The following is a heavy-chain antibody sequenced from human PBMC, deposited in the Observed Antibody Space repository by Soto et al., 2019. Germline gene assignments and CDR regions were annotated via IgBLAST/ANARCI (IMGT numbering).Heavy chain of an antibody. Sequence: ASVKVSCKASGYTFTGYYMHWVRQAPGQGLEWMGWINPNSGGTNYAQKFQGRVTMTRDTSISTAYMELSRLRSDDTAVYYCARIYYHSSGYFPFDYWGQGTLVTVSS. CDR1: GYTFTGYY. CDR3: ARIYYHSSGYFPFDY. D-gene: IGHD3-22*01. J-gene: IGHJ4*02. CDR2: INPNSGGT. V-gene: IGHV1-2*02.